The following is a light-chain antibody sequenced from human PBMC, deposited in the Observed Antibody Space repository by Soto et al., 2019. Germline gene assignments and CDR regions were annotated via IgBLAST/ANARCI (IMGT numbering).Light chain of an antibody. J-gene: IGKJ1*01. Sequence: DIVMTQSPVSLAVSLGERATINCKSSRSVLYSSNDKNCLAWYQQKAGQPPRLLIYWASTRESGVPDRFSGSGSGTDLTLTISSLQAEDVAVYYCQQYYSTPWTFGQGTKVEIK. CDR1: RSVLYSSNDKNC. V-gene: IGKV4-1*01. CDR3: QQYYSTPWT. CDR2: WAS.